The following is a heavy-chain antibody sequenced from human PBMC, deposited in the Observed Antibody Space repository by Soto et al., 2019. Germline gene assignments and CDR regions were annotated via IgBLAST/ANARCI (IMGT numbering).Heavy chain of an antibody. V-gene: IGHV4-31*03. D-gene: IGHD3-10*01. J-gene: IGHJ5*02. CDR1: GGSISSGGYY. CDR3: ARSVTP. CDR2: IYYSGST. Sequence: QVQLQESGPGLVKPSQTLSLTCTVSGGSISSGGYYWSWIRQPPGKGLEWIGYIYYSGSTYYNPSLTSRVTISVDTSKNSSSPNLSSVAAADTAINYCARSVTPWGQGTLVTVSS.